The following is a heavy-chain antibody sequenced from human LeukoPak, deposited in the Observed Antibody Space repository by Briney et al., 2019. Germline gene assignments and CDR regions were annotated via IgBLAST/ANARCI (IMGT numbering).Heavy chain of an antibody. CDR3: ARHALLHGGSY. V-gene: IGHV4-61*02. D-gene: IGHD2-15*01. Sequence: SQTLSLTCTVSGGSISSGSYYWRWIRQPPGKALEWIGRIYTSGSTNYNPSLKSRVTISVDTSKNQFSLKLSSVTAADTAVYYCARHALLHGGSYWGQGTLVTVSS. CDR2: IYTSGST. J-gene: IGHJ4*02. CDR1: GGSISSGSYY.